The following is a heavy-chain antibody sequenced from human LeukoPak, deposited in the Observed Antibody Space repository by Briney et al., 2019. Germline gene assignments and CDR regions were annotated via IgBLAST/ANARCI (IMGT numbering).Heavy chain of an antibody. CDR2: IYTSGST. CDR1: GGSISSGSYY. CDR3: ARERWLQLRVPLIDY. Sequence: PSQTLSLTCTVSGGSISSGSYYWSWIRQPAGKGLEWIGRIYTSGSTNYNPSLKSRVTISVDTSKNPFSLKLSSVTAADTAVYYCARERWLQLRVPLIDYWGQGTLVTVSS. J-gene: IGHJ4*02. D-gene: IGHD5-24*01. V-gene: IGHV4-61*02.